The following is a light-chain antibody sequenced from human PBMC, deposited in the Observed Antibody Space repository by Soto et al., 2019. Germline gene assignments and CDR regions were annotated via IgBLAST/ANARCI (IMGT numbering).Light chain of an antibody. CDR3: SSYAGSNKLV. J-gene: IGLJ2*01. V-gene: IGLV2-8*01. CDR2: EVD. Sequence: QSVLTQPPSASGSPGQSVTISCTGTSSDIGGYNYVSWYQQHPGKAPKLMIYEVDKRPSGVPDHFSGSKSGNTASLTVSGLQAEDEADYYCSSYAGSNKLVFGGGTKVTVL. CDR1: SSDIGGYNY.